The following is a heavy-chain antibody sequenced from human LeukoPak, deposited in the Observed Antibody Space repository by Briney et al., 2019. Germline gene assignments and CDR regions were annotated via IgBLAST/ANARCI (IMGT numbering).Heavy chain of an antibody. CDR1: GFTFSSYA. V-gene: IGHV3-21*05. J-gene: IGHJ4*02. CDR2: ITSGGSDI. Sequence: GGSLRLSCVASGFTFSSYAMYWVRQGPGKGLEWVSYITSGGSDIAYADSVKGRFTISRDNANNTLFLQMSSLRVEDTAVYYCARLITYGGRDYWGQGTLVTVSS. D-gene: IGHD4-23*01. CDR3: ARLITYGGRDY.